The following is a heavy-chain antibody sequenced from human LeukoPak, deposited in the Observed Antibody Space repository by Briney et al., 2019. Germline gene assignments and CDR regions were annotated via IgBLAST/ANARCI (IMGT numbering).Heavy chain of an antibody. D-gene: IGHD2-8*01. J-gene: IGHJ4*02. CDR3: AKGHTGVNHRFVI. V-gene: IGHV3-30*18. Sequence: GGSLRLSCAASVFTLNSYGMHWVRQAPGKGLECVAVISYDGSNKYYADSVKGRFTISRDNSKNTLYLQMNSLRAEDTAVYYFAKGHTGVNHRFVICGRGTLAMVSS. CDR1: VFTLNSYG. CDR2: ISYDGSNK.